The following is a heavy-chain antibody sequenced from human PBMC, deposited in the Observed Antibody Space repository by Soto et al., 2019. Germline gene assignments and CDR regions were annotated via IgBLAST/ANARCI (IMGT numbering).Heavy chain of an antibody. D-gene: IGHD3-3*01. Sequence: EVQLVESGGGLVQPGASLKLSCAASGFTFSVSEMHWVRQASGKGLEWVGRIRSKVNSYATTYAASVKGRFIISRDDSENTAYLQMNSLKIEDTAVYYCTRLRFDAFDIWGQGTMVTVSS. CDR2: IRSKVNSYAT. V-gene: IGHV3-73*01. J-gene: IGHJ3*02. CDR1: GFTFSVSE. CDR3: TRLRFDAFDI.